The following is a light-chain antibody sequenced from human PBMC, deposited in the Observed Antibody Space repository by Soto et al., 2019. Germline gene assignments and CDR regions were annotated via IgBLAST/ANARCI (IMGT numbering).Light chain of an antibody. CDR3: QQSHSSPYT. Sequence: DIQMTQSPSSLSASVGDRVTIACRASQDISTYLNWYQQKPGKAPKLLIYRASSLQGGVPSRFSGSGSGTDFALTISSLQPADFATYYGQQSHSSPYTFGQGIKLDIK. CDR1: QDISTY. CDR2: RAS. J-gene: IGKJ2*01. V-gene: IGKV1-39*01.